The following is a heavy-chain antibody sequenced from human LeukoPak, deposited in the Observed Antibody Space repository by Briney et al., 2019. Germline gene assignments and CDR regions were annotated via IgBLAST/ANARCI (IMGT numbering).Heavy chain of an antibody. CDR2: IRSKAYGGTT. CDR3: SRYYYDSGGYLPLAF. D-gene: IGHD3-22*01. CDR1: GFTFGDFA. V-gene: IGHV3-49*04. Sequence: GGSLRLSCTASGFTFGDFAVSWVRQAPGKGLEWVGFIRSKAYGGTTEYAASVKGRFTISRDDSKSIAYLQMNSLKTEDTAVYYCSRYYYDSGGYLPLAFWGQGTLVTVSS. J-gene: IGHJ4*02.